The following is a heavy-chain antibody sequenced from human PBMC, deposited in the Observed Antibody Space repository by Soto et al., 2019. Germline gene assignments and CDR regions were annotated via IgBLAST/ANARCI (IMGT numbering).Heavy chain of an antibody. CDR2: TPATDDDT. D-gene: IGHD6-19*01. V-gene: IGHV3-23*01. CDR1: GFGFSSYA. Sequence: VQLLESGGGMVQPGGSLRISYVASGFGFSSYAISWVRQSPGKGLEWVSTTPATDDDTSYALSVTGRFIVSSDNSKNTLPQLMRSLRAEDTALYYCATVEDNTGWAVVDSWGQGTLVTVS. J-gene: IGHJ4*02. CDR3: ATVEDNTGWAVVDS.